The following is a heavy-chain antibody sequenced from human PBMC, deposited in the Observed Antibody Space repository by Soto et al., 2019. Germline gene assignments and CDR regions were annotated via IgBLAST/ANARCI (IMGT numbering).Heavy chain of an antibody. CDR1: GGSIRSHD. J-gene: IGHJ4*02. CDR2: VYYSGGA. V-gene: IGHV4-59*11. CDR3: ARGSIVRGPTPFDY. D-gene: IGHD6-6*01. Sequence: SETLSLTCNVPGGSIRSHDWNWIRQPPGKTLEWIGDVYYSGGANYNPALKIGVTISVDMSKNQFSLKLNSVTAADTAVYYCARGSIVRGPTPFDYWGQGTPVTVSS.